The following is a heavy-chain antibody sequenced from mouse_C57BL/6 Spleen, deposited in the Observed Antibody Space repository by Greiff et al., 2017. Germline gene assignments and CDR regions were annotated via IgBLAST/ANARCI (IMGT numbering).Heavy chain of an antibody. D-gene: IGHD1-1*01. CDR2: INPSTGGT. CDR1: GYSFTGYY. Sequence: VQLQQSGPELVKPGASVKISCKASGYSFTGYYMNWVKQSPEKSLEWIGEINPSTGGTTYNQKFKAKATLTVDKSSSTAYMQLKSLTSEDSAVYYCARTGGSSYLFDYWGQGTTLTVSS. J-gene: IGHJ2*01. V-gene: IGHV1-42*01. CDR3: ARTGGSSYLFDY.